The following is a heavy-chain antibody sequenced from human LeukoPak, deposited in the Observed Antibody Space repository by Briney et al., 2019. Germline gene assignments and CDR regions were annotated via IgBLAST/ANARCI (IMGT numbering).Heavy chain of an antibody. CDR3: ARGQPYGNYNYFDS. CDR2: INPNTGYP. Sequence: ASVKVSCKASGYTFSGYFIHWVRQAPGQGLEWMGRINPNTGYPNHAQNFQGRVTMTRDTSISTAYMELSRLTTDDTAVCFCARGQPYGNYNYFDSWGQGTLVTVSS. J-gene: IGHJ5*01. D-gene: IGHD4-11*01. V-gene: IGHV1-2*06. CDR1: GYTFSGYF.